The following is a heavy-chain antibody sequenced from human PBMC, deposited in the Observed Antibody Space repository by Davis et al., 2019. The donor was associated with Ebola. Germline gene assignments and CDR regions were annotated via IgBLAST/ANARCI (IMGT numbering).Heavy chain of an antibody. D-gene: IGHD3-3*01. Sequence: GESLKISCVVSGFSISAYPMNWVRQAPGRGLEWVSHIRGGGSEIYYADSVKGRFTISRDNAKNSLYLQMNSLRGADTGLYYCARDLGVGGAFDVWGQGTMVTVSS. CDR3: ARDLGVGGAFDV. V-gene: IGHV3-48*01. CDR1: GFSISAYP. CDR2: IRGGGSEI. J-gene: IGHJ3*01.